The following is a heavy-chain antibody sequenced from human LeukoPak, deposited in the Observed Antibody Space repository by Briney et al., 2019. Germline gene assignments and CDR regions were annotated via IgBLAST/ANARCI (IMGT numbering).Heavy chain of an antibody. D-gene: IGHD3-3*01. CDR3: ARDKLGLGTWYYDFWSGYSSRGMDV. J-gene: IGHJ6*02. CDR2: ISAYNGNT. Sequence: ASVKVSCKASGYTFTSYGISWVRQAPGQGLEWMGWISAYNGNTNYAQKLQGRVTMTTDTSTSTAYMELRSLRSDDTAVYYCARDKLGLGTWYYDFWSGYSSRGMDVWGQGTTVTVSS. V-gene: IGHV1-18*01. CDR1: GYTFTSYG.